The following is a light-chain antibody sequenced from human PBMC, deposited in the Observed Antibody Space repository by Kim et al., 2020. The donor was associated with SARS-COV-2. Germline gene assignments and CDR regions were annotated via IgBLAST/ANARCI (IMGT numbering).Light chain of an antibody. CDR2: DST. CDR1: SSNIGAGDG. CDR3: QSFDNSLTGVV. Sequence: QRVTFSCAGNSSNIGAGDGVHWYQQIPGTAPRLLISDSTNRPSGGPDRFSGSISGTSGALVITGLQVDDEADYYCQSFDNSLTGVVFGGGTKVTVL. J-gene: IGLJ2*01. V-gene: IGLV1-40*01.